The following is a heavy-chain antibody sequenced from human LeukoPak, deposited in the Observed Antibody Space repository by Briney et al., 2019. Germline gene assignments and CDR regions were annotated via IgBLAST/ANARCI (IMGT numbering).Heavy chain of an antibody. D-gene: IGHD6-19*01. Sequence: GRSLRLSCAASGFTFDDYAMHWVRQGPGKGLEWVSGISWNSGYIGYADSVKGRFTISRDNAKNSLYLQMNSLRAEDTALYYCAKDRYSSGWNYGMDVWGQGTTVTVSS. CDR2: ISWNSGYI. V-gene: IGHV3-9*01. CDR1: GFTFDDYA. J-gene: IGHJ6*02. CDR3: AKDRYSSGWNYGMDV.